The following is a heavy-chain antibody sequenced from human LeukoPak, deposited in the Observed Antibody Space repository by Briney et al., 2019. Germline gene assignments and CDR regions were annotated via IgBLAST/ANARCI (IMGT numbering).Heavy chain of an antibody. D-gene: IGHD6-13*01. V-gene: IGHV3-23*01. Sequence: GGSLRLSCAASGFTFNTYAMSWVRQAPGKGLEWVSVISGSGSSTYYADSVKGRFTISRDNSKNTLYVQMNSLRGEDTAVYYCAKDRVAAAGTSSNWFDPWGQGTLVTVSS. CDR3: AKDRVAAAGTSSNWFDP. J-gene: IGHJ5*02. CDR1: GFTFNTYA. CDR2: ISGSGSST.